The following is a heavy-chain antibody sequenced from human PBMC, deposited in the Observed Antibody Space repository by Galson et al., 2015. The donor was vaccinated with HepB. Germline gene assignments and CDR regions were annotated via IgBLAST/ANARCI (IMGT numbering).Heavy chain of an antibody. Sequence: SLRLSCAASGFSFGDYAMSWFRQAPGKGLEWVGFIRSKAYRGTTKYAASVKGRFTISRDDSKSIAYLQMNSLKTEDTAVYFCTRDYSSGWYQGSDYWGQGTLVTVSS. CDR3: TRDYSSGWYQGSDY. D-gene: IGHD6-19*01. J-gene: IGHJ4*02. V-gene: IGHV3-49*03. CDR2: IRSKAYRGTT. CDR1: GFSFGDYA.